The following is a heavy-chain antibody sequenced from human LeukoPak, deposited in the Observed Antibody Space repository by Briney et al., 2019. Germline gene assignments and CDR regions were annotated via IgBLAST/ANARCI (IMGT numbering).Heavy chain of an antibody. D-gene: IGHD6-13*01. CDR1: GYTFTSYD. J-gene: IGHJ4*02. V-gene: IGHV1-8*01. CDR2: MNPNSGST. Sequence: ASVRVSCKASGYTFTSYDIDWVRQASGQGLEWMGWMNPNSGSTGYAQKFQGRVTMTRNTSISTAYVELSSLRSEDTAVYYCAREGSSRRSGDDYWGQGTLVTVSS. CDR3: AREGSSRRSGDDY.